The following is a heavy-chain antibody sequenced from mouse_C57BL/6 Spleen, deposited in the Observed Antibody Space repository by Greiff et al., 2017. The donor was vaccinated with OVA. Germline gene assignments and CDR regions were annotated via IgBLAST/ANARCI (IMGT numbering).Heavy chain of an antibody. CDR3: ARESYYYGSSGAY. D-gene: IGHD1-1*01. V-gene: IGHV1-26*01. CDR2: INPNNGGT. Sequence: EVKLQQSGPELVKPGASVKISCKASGYTFTDYYMNWVKQSHGKSLEWIGDINPNNGGTSYNQKFKGKATLTVDKSSSTAYMELRSLTSEDSAVYYCARESYYYGSSGAYWGQGTLVTVSA. CDR1: GYTFTDYY. J-gene: IGHJ3*01.